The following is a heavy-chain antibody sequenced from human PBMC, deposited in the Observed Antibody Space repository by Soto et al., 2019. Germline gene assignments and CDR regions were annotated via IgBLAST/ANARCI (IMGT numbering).Heavy chain of an antibody. CDR3: ARDSVGYSYVGKPFDY. CDR1: GYTFTSYY. V-gene: IGHV1-46*01. D-gene: IGHD5-18*01. CDR2: INASNGST. J-gene: IGHJ4*02. Sequence: ASVKLSCKASGYTFTSYYMHWVRQAPGQRLEWMGMINASNGSTSYSQKFQGRVTITRDTSASTAYMELSSLRSEDTAVYYCARDSVGYSYVGKPFDYWGQGTLVTVSS.